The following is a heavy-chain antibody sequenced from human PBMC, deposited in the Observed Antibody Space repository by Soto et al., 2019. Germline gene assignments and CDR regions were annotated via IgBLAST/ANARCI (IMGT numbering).Heavy chain of an antibody. D-gene: IGHD4-17*01. CDR1: GGSISSGCYC. V-gene: IGHV4-30-2*01. J-gene: IGHJ4*02. CDR3: ARDVDADFRTDFDY. CDR2: IYHSRST. Sequence: TSETLSLTCAVSGGSISSGCYCWSWIRQPPGKGLEWIGYIYHSRSTYYNPSLKSRVTISVDRSKNQFSLKLSSVTAADTALYYCARDVDADFRTDFDYWGRGTLVTVSS.